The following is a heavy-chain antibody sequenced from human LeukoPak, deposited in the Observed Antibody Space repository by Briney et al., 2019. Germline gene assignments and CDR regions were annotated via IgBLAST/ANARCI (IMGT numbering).Heavy chain of an antibody. V-gene: IGHV3-21*01. D-gene: IGHD4-17*01. CDR3: ARVGAYTVTTDY. CDR1: GFTFSSYS. J-gene: IGHJ4*02. CDR2: ISSSSSYI. Sequence: PGGSLRLSCAASGFTFSSYSMNWVRQAPGKGLEWGSSISSSSSYIYYADSVKGRFTISRDNAKNSLYLQMNSLRAEDTAVYYCARVGAYTVTTDYWGQGTLVTVSS.